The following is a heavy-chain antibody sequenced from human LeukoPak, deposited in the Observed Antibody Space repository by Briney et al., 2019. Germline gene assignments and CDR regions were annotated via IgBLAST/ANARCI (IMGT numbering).Heavy chain of an antibody. D-gene: IGHD3-22*01. CDR2: INHDGNEK. CDR1: GFTFSDYW. CDR3: ARDLLTYYYDSSGHPEGGY. V-gene: IGHV3-7*01. Sequence: PGGSLRLSCAVSGFTFSDYWMSWVRQPPGKGLEWVANINHDGNEKYYVDSVMGRFTISRDNAKNSLYLQMNSLSVEDTAVYYCARDLLTYYYDSSGHPEGGYWGQGTLVTVSS. J-gene: IGHJ4*02.